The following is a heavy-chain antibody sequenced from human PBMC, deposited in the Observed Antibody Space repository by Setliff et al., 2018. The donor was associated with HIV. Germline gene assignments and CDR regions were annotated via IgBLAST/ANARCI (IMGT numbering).Heavy chain of an antibody. CDR1: GGSISSYY. Sequence: PSETLSLTCTVSGGSISSYYWSWIRQPPGKGLEWIGYIYTSGSVNYNPSLNSRVTISVDTSKNQFSLKVNSVTAADTAVYYCARSPRIGVAGEFEYWGQGTLVTASS. CDR2: IYTSGSV. D-gene: IGHD6-19*01. J-gene: IGHJ4*02. V-gene: IGHV4-4*09. CDR3: ARSPRIGVAGEFEY.